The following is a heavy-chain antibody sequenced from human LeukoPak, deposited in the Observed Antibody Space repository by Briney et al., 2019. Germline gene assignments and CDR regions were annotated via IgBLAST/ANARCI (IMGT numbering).Heavy chain of an antibody. V-gene: IGHV4-59*08. J-gene: IGHJ5*02. CDR1: GGSISSYY. CDR3: ARGGRMVRGVIIRGTLDP. Sequence: SETLSLTCTVSGGSISSYYWSWIRQPPGKGLEWIGYIYYSGSTNYNPSLKSRVTISVDTSKNQFSLKLSSVTAADTAVYYCARGGRMVRGVIIRGTLDPWGQGTLVTVSS. CDR2: IYYSGST. D-gene: IGHD3-10*01.